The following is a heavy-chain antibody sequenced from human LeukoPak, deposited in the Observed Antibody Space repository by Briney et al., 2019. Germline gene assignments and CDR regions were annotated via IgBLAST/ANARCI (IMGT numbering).Heavy chain of an antibody. V-gene: IGHV3-48*01. J-gene: IGHJ6*02. CDR1: GFTFSSYG. CDR2: ISSSSSTI. Sequence: PGGSLRLSCAASGFTFSSYGMHWVRQAPGKGLEWVSYISSSSSTIYYADSVKGRFTISRDNAKNSLYLQMNSLRAEDTAVYYCARRAFAGGDYAGHYYYCMDVWGQGTTVTVSS. D-gene: IGHD4-17*01. CDR3: ARRAFAGGDYAGHYYYCMDV.